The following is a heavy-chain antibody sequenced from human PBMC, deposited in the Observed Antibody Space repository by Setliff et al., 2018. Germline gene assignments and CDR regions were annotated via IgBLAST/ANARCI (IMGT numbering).Heavy chain of an antibody. D-gene: IGHD6-19*01. J-gene: IGHJ6*03. CDR1: GYTFSRYS. Sequence: ASVKVSCKASGYTFSRYSMNWVRQAPGQGLEWMGWINTNTGNPTYAQGFTGRFVFSLDTSVSTAYLQINSLKTEDTAVYYCARDSSGWSGFSRLVGVYYYYMDVWGKGTTVTVSS. CDR2: INTNTGNP. CDR3: ARDSSGWSGFSRLVGVYYYYMDV. V-gene: IGHV7-4-1*02.